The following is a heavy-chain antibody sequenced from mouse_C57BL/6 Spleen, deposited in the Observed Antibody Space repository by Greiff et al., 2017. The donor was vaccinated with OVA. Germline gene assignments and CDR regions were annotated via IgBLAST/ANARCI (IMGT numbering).Heavy chain of an antibody. CDR1: GFSFNTYA. CDR3: VRRQGDY. V-gene: IGHV10-1*01. Sequence: GGGLVQPKGSLKLSCAASGFSFNTYAMNWVRQAPGKGLEWVARIRSKSNNYATYYADSVKDRFTISRDDSESMLYLQMNNLKTEDTAMYYCVRRQGDYWGQGTSVTVSS. J-gene: IGHJ4*01. CDR2: IRSKSNNYAT. D-gene: IGHD6-1*01.